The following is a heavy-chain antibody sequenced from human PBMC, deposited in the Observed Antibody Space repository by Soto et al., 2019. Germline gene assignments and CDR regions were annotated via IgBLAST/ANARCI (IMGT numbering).Heavy chain of an antibody. Sequence: SGPTLVNPTQTLTLTCSFSGFSLITSGVGVGWIRQPPGKALEWLALIYWDDDKGYSSSLKKRLAITKDTSNNQVVLTMTNMDPVDTATYYCAHSWYYYDSSGFIRGDYFDYWGQGMLVTVSS. V-gene: IGHV2-5*02. CDR3: AHSWYYYDSSGFIRGDYFDY. CDR1: GFSLITSGVG. J-gene: IGHJ4*02. CDR2: IYWDDDK. D-gene: IGHD3-22*01.